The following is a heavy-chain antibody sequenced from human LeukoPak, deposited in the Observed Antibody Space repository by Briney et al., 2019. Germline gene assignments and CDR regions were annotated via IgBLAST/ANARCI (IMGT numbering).Heavy chain of an antibody. CDR2: IDHSGST. V-gene: IGHV4-34*01. CDR1: GGSFSGFY. D-gene: IGHD3-10*01. J-gene: IGHJ4*02. CDR3: ARDQTYSGSGIYTYFDS. Sequence: SETLSLTCDVYGGSFSGFYWNWIRQPPGKGLEWIGEIDHSGSTNYNPSLKSRVTISLDTSKNHFSLKLSSVTAADTAVYYCARDQTYSGSGIYTYFDSWGQGILVTVSS.